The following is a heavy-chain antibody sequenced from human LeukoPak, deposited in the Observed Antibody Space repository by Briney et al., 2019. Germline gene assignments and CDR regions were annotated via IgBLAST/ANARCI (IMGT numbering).Heavy chain of an antibody. Sequence: SETLSLTCSVSGASITSYFWTWVRQPPGKGLEYIGYIFYMGSSNYNPSIRSRVTISVDKSKNQFSLNLNSLTAADTAIYYCSRYKGSGSTYWYCDLWGRGALVTVS. CDR3: SRYKGSGSTYWYCDL. D-gene: IGHD6-19*01. CDR1: GASITSYF. CDR2: IFYMGSS. J-gene: IGHJ2*01. V-gene: IGHV4-59*01.